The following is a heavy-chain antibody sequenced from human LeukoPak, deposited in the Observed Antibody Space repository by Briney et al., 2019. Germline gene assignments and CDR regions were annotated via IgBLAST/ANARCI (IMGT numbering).Heavy chain of an antibody. J-gene: IGHJ4*02. CDR3: AREMYYYDSSGYLDY. CDR2: IYYTGST. D-gene: IGHD3-22*01. Sequence: SETPSLTCTVSGGSISSYYWSWIRQPPGKGLEWLGYIYYTGSTNYNPSLKSRVTISVDTSKNQFSLKLSSVTAADTAVYYCAREMYYYDSSGYLDYWGQGTLVTVSS. CDR1: GGSISSYY. V-gene: IGHV4-59*01.